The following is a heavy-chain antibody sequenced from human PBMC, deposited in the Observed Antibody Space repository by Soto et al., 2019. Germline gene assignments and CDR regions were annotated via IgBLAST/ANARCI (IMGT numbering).Heavy chain of an antibody. V-gene: IGHV4-31*03. CDR2: IYYSGST. CDR3: ARFGYYDSSGNYYYYGMDV. D-gene: IGHD3-22*01. CDR1: GGSISSGGYY. Sequence: SETLSLTCTVSGGSISSGGYYWSWIRQHPGKGLEWIGYIYYSGSTYYNPSLKSRVTISVDTSKNQFSLKLSSVTAADTAVYYCARFGYYDSSGNYYYYGMDVWGQGTTFTVSS. J-gene: IGHJ6*02.